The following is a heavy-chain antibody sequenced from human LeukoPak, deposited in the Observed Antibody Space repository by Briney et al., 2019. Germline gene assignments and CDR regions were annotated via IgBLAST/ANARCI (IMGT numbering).Heavy chain of an antibody. CDR3: ARRVTTFLS. D-gene: IGHD4-17*01. CDR2: ISSTSTYM. J-gene: IGHJ4*02. CDR1: GFDLSPYT. Sequence: PGGSLRLSCSASGFDLSPYTMNWVRQAPGKGLEWVASISSTSTYMYYGDSLKGRFTISRDDAKNTLYLQLDSLRAEDTATYYCARRVTTFLSWGQGTRVIVSS. V-gene: IGHV3-21*01.